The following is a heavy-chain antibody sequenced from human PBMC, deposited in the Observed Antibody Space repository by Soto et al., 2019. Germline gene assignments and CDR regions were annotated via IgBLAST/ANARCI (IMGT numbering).Heavy chain of an antibody. CDR1: GGSFSGYY. V-gene: IGHV4-34*01. CDR2: INHSGST. J-gene: IGHJ4*02. Sequence: PSETLSLTCAVYGGSFSGYYWSWIRQPPGKGLEWIGEINHSGSTNYNPSLKSRVTISVDTSKNQFSLKLSSVTAADTAVYYCASRIAVAGTFWSTVNQYYFDYWGQGTLVTVSS. D-gene: IGHD6-19*01. CDR3: ASRIAVAGTFWSTVNQYYFDY.